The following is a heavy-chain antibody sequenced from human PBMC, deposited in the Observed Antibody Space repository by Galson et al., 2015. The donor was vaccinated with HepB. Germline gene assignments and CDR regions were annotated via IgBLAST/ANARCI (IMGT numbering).Heavy chain of an antibody. V-gene: IGHV1-2*02. Sequence: SVKVSCKASGYTFTGYYMHWVRQAPGQGLEWMGWINPNSGGTNYAQKFQGRVTMTRDTSISTAYMELSRLRSDDTAVYYCARDLRRIAARGAFDIWGQGTMVTVSS. D-gene: IGHD6-6*01. J-gene: IGHJ3*02. CDR1: GYTFTGYY. CDR3: ARDLRRIAARGAFDI. CDR2: INPNSGGT.